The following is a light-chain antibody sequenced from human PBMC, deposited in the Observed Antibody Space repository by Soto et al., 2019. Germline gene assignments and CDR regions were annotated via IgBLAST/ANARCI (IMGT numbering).Light chain of an antibody. CDR2: KAS. CDR1: QSISSW. CDR3: QQYNSYWT. J-gene: IGKJ1*01. V-gene: IGKV1-5*03. Sequence: DIPMTQSPSTLSASVGDRVTITCRASQSISSWLAWYQQKPGKAPKLLIYKASSLESGVPSRFSGSGSGTEFTLTISSLQPDDSATYYCQQYNSYWTFGQGTKVEIK.